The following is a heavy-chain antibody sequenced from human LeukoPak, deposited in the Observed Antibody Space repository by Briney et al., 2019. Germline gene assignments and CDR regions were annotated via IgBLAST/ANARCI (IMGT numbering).Heavy chain of an antibody. CDR2: LYSGGST. D-gene: IGHD3-16*01. CDR1: GITVSSNK. Sequence: PGGSLRLSCAASGITVSSNKMNWVCQAPGKGLEWVSVLYSGGSTNYADSVKGRFTISRDNSKNTLYLQMNSLRAEDTAVYYCARDLGLGVIDYWGQGTLVIVSS. V-gene: IGHV3-66*01. CDR3: ARDLGLGVIDY. J-gene: IGHJ4*02.